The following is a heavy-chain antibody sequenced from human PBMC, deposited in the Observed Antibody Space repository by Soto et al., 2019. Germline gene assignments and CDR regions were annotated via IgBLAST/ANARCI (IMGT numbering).Heavy chain of an antibody. D-gene: IGHD2-2*01. CDR2: INHSGST. J-gene: IGHJ4*02. Sequence: PSETLSLTCAVYGGSFSGYYWSWIRQPPGKGLEWIGEINHSGSTNYNPSLKSRVTISVDTSKNQFSLKLSSVTAADTAVYYCARAIKLGYCSSTSCYARHSGYDRRGYLDYWGQGTLVTVSS. CDR3: ARAIKLGYCSSTSCYARHSGYDRRGYLDY. V-gene: IGHV4-34*01. CDR1: GGSFSGYY.